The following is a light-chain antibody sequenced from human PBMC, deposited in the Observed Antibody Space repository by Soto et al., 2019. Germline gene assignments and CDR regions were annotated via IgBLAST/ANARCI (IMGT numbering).Light chain of an antibody. V-gene: IGKV3-20*01. CDR2: GAS. J-gene: IGKJ4*01. CDR3: QQASSFPLA. CDR1: QSVSSSY. Sequence: EIVLTQSPCPLSLSPGKRATLSWGASQSVSSSYLAWYQQKHGQAPRLVIYGASSRATGIPDRFSGSGYGTDVNLTLSRLETVDFASYYCQQASSFPLAFGGGTKVDIK.